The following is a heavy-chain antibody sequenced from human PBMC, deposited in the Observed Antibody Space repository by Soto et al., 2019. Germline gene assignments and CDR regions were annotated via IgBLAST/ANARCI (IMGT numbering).Heavy chain of an antibody. V-gene: IGHV3-30-3*01. CDR3: ARGPDNGDHTALYYLDN. Sequence: QVQLVESGGGVVQPGRSLRLSCAASGFTFSSYAMQWVRQAPGKGLEWVAAISYDGTSEYYADSVKGRFTISRDTSKNTMYLHVNSLRVDDTAIYYCARGPDNGDHTALYYLDNWGQGTLVTVSS. J-gene: IGHJ4*02. CDR1: GFTFSSYA. CDR2: ISYDGTSE. D-gene: IGHD4-17*01.